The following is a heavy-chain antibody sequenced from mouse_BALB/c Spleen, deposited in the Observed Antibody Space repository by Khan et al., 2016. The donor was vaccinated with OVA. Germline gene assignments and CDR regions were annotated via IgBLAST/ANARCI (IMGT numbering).Heavy chain of an antibody. CDR3: ARGNWAY. D-gene: IGHD4-1*01. J-gene: IGHJ2*01. CDR1: GFTFSSFG. Sequence: EVELVESGGGLVQPGGSRKLSCAASGFTFSSFGMHWVRQAPEKGLEWVAYIISGSTTIYYAAPVKGRFTVSRANPKNTLFLQMTSLRSEDTAMYYCARGNWAYWGQGTTLTVSS. CDR2: IISGSTTI. V-gene: IGHV5-17*02.